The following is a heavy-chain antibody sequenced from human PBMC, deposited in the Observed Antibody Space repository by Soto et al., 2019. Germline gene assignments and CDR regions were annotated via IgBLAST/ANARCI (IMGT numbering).Heavy chain of an antibody. CDR2: ISGSGGST. CDR1: GFTFSSYA. D-gene: IGHD3-9*01. Sequence: PGESLKISCAASGFTFSSYAMSWVRQAPGKGLEWVSAISGSGGSTYYADSVKGRFTISRDNSKNTLYLQMNSLRAEDTAVYYCAKGGVLRYFDWFPGSDYWGQGTLVTVSS. CDR3: AKGGVLRYFDWFPGSDY. V-gene: IGHV3-23*01. J-gene: IGHJ4*02.